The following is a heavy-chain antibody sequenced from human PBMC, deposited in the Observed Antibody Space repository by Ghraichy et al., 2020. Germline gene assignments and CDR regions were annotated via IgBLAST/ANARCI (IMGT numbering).Heavy chain of an antibody. V-gene: IGHV3-9*01. J-gene: IGHJ4*02. CDR2: ISWNSGSI. CDR1: GFTFDDYA. Sequence: GGSLRLSCAASGFTFDDYAMHWVRQAPGKGLEWVSGISWNSGSIGYADSVKGRFTISRDNAKNSLYLQMNSLRAEDTALYYCAKDKGAAAGMIDYWGQGTLVTVSS. D-gene: IGHD6-13*01. CDR3: AKDKGAAAGMIDY.